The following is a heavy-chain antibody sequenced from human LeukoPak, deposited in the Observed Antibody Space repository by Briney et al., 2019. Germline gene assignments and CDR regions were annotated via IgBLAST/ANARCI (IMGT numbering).Heavy chain of an antibody. Sequence: GASVKVSCKASGYTFTGYYMHWVRQAPGRGLEWMGRINPNSGGTNYAQKFQGRVTMTRDTSISTAYMELSRLRSDDTAVYYCARAKGQITAMADYWGQGTLVTVSS. CDR1: GYTFTGYY. D-gene: IGHD5-18*01. CDR3: ARAKGQITAMADY. CDR2: INPNSGGT. V-gene: IGHV1-2*06. J-gene: IGHJ4*02.